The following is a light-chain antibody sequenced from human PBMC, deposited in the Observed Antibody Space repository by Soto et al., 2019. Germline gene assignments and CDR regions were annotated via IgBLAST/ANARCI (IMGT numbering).Light chain of an antibody. V-gene: IGLV2-8*01. Sequence: QSALTQPPSASGSPGQSVTISCTGTSSDVGTYKYVSWYQQHPGKAPKLMIYEVSKRPSGVPVRFSASKSGNTASLTVSGLQAEDEADYYCSSYAGSNNVLFGGGTKLTVL. CDR2: EVS. CDR3: SSYAGSNNVL. J-gene: IGLJ2*01. CDR1: SSDVGTYKY.